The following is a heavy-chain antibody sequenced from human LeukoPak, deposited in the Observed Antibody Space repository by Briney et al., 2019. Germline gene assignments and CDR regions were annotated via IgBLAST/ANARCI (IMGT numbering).Heavy chain of an antibody. Sequence: PGGSLRLSCAASGFTVSSNYMSWVRQAPGKGLEWVSVIYSGGSTYYADSVKGRFTISRDNSKNTLYLQTNSLRAEDTAVYYCARESRVIYYFDYWGQGALVTVSS. V-gene: IGHV3-66*01. D-gene: IGHD3-3*02. CDR3: ARESRVIYYFDY. CDR1: GFTVSSNY. J-gene: IGHJ4*02. CDR2: IYSGGST.